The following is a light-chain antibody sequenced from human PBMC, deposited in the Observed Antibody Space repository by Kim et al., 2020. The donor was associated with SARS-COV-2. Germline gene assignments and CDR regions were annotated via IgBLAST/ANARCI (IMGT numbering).Light chain of an antibody. Sequence: RFTICSSGSSSYSEYKTVNWFQQLPGTAPKLLIYSNDQRPSGGPGRFSGSKAGTSAALAISGLQSEDEANYYCAAWEDSLNGRVVFGSGTKVTVL. CDR2: SND. CDR1: SSYSEYKT. V-gene: IGLV1-44*01. CDR3: AAWEDSLNGRVV. J-gene: IGLJ1*01.